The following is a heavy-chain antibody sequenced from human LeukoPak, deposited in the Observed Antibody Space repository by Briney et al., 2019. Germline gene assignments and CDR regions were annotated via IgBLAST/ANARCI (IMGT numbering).Heavy chain of an antibody. CDR2: ISSSSSTI. CDR3: AKDVLDRGGPNDY. D-gene: IGHD2-15*01. V-gene: IGHV3-48*04. Sequence: GGSLRLSCAASGFTFSSYSMNWVRQAPGKGLEWVSYISSSSSTIYYADSVKGRFTISRDNAKNTLYLQMNSLRAEDTAVYYCAKDVLDRGGPNDYWGQGTLVTVSS. J-gene: IGHJ4*02. CDR1: GFTFSSYS.